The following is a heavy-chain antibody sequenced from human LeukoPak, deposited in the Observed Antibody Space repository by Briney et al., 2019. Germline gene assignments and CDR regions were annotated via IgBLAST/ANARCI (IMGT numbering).Heavy chain of an antibody. Sequence: SETLSLTRAVYGGSFSGYYWSWIRQPPGKGLEWIGEINHSGSTNYNPSLKSRVTISVDTSKNQFSLKLSSVTAADTAVYYCARGGLTVTADYWGQGTLVTVSS. CDR2: INHSGST. V-gene: IGHV4-34*01. CDR1: GGSFSGYY. CDR3: ARGGLTVTADY. J-gene: IGHJ4*02. D-gene: IGHD2-21*02.